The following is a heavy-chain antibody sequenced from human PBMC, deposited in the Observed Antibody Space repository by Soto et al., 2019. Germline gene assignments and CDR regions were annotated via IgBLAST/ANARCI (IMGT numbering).Heavy chain of an antibody. Sequence: ETLSLTFAVYGGSFSGYYWRWIRQPPGKGLECVSTISGSGGGTYYADSVTGRFTISRDNSENIVHLQMNSLRAEDTAIYYCAKGFGYNNYYFDHWGQGALVTVSS. D-gene: IGHD5-12*01. CDR2: ISGSGGGT. CDR1: GGSFSGYY. CDR3: AKGFGYNNYYFDH. J-gene: IGHJ4*02. V-gene: IGHV3-23*01.